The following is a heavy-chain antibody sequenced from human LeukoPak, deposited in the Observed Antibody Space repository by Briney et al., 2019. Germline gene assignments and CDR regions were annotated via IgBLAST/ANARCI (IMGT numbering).Heavy chain of an antibody. CDR3: ARDGAWFGESSATANFDY. J-gene: IGHJ4*02. CDR2: ISYDGSNK. CDR1: GFIFSSYA. D-gene: IGHD3-10*01. Sequence: RGSLRLSCAASGFIFSSYAMHWVRQAPGKGLEWVAVISYDGSNKYYADSVKGRFTISRDNSKNTLYLQMNSLRAEDTAVYYCARDGAWFGESSATANFDYWGQGTLVTVSS. V-gene: IGHV3-30*04.